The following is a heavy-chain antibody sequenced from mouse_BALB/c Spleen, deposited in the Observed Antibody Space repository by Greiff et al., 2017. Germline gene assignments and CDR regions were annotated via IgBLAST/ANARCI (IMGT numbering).Heavy chain of an antibody. CDR1: GFTFTDYY. D-gene: IGHD2-14*01. CDR2: IRNKANGYTT. V-gene: IGHV7-3*02. CDR3: ARDEVTYYRYYGGMMDY. Sequence: EVKLVESGGGLVQPGGSLRLSCATSGFTFTDYYMSWVRQPPGKALEWLGFIRNKANGYTTEYSASVKGRFTISRDNSQSILYLQMNTLRAEDSATYYCARDEVTYYRYYGGMMDYWGQGTSVTVSS. J-gene: IGHJ4*01.